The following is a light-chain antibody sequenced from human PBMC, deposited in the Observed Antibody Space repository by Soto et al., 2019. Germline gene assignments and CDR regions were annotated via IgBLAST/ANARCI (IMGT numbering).Light chain of an antibody. J-gene: IGKJ1*01. CDR2: TAS. Sequence: DIQMTHAPSAMSASVGDGITISCRSRQDISSFLAWFQQKPGRVPKRLIYTASSLQSGVTSRFSGSGSGTEFTLTIRNLQPEDFATYYCVQHRSYPWTFGQGTKVDSK. CDR1: QDISSF. V-gene: IGKV1-17*03. CDR3: VQHRSYPWT.